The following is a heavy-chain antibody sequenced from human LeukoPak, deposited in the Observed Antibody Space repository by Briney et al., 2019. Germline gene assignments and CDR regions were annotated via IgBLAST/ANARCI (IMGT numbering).Heavy chain of an antibody. Sequence: GASVKVSCKASGGTFSSYAISWVRQAPGQGLEWMGGIIPIFGTANYAQKFQGRVTITTDESTSTAYMELSSLRSEDTAVYYCARDPGSPNCFDPWGQGTLVTVSS. CDR2: IIPIFGTA. D-gene: IGHD1-26*01. CDR3: ARDPGSPNCFDP. V-gene: IGHV1-69*05. CDR1: GGTFSSYA. J-gene: IGHJ5*02.